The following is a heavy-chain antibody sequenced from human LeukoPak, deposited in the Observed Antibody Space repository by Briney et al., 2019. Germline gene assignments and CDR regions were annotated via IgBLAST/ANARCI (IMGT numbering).Heavy chain of an antibody. Sequence: SSETLSLTCSVSSGSIISNNDYWGWIRQPPGKGLEWIATIHYSGSTYYNPSLKSRVTISVDTSKNQFSLKLSSVTAADTAVYYCARNKYYYGSGNYGVPNWFDPWGQGTLVTVSS. J-gene: IGHJ5*02. D-gene: IGHD3-10*01. CDR3: ARNKYYYGSGNYGVPNWFDP. CDR1: SGSIISNNDY. V-gene: IGHV4-39*01. CDR2: IHYSGST.